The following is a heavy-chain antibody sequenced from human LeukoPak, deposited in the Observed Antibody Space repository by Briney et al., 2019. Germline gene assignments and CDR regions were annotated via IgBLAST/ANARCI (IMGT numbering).Heavy chain of an antibody. CDR1: GYTFTGYY. D-gene: IGHD3-22*01. CDR3: AREPPNYYYDSSGYRREY. V-gene: IGHV1-46*01. CDR2: INPSGGST. J-gene: IGHJ4*02. Sequence: GASVKVSCKASGYTFTGYYIHWVRQAPGQGLEWMGIINPSGGSTSYAQKFQGRVTMTRDTSTSTAYMELRSLRSDDTAVYYCAREPPNYYYDSSGYRREYWGQGTLVTVSS.